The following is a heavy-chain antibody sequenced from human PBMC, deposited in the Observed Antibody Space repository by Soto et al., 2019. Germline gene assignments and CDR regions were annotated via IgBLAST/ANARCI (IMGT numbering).Heavy chain of an antibody. CDR2: ISYDGSNK. V-gene: IGHV3-30*18. J-gene: IGHJ4*02. Sequence: PGGSLRLSCAASGFTFSSYGMHWVRQAPGKGLEWVAVISYDGSNKYYADSVKGRFTISRDNSKNTLYLQMNSLRAEDTAVYYCAKDRSGGSWDYWGQGTLVTV. D-gene: IGHD3-10*01. CDR1: GFTFSSYG. CDR3: AKDRSGGSWDY.